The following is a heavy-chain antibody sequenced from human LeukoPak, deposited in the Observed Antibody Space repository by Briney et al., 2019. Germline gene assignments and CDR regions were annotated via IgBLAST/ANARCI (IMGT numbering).Heavy chain of an antibody. CDR3: ARDGGGYCSSTSCYKGENWFDP. D-gene: IGHD2-2*02. CDR2: IIPIFGTA. CDR1: GGTFSSYA. J-gene: IGHJ5*02. V-gene: IGHV1-69*05. Sequence: ASVKVSCKASGGTFSSYAIIWVRQAPGQGLEWMGGIIPIFGTANYAQKFQGRVTITTDESTSTAYMELSSLRSEDTAVYYCARDGGGYCSSTSCYKGENWFDPWGQGTLVTVSS.